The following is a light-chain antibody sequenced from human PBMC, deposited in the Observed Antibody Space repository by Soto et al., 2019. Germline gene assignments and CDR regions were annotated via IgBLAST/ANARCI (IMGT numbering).Light chain of an antibody. CDR1: QSVSSSY. V-gene: IGKV3-20*01. CDR3: QQYGSSPMYT. J-gene: IGKJ2*01. Sequence: EIVLTQSPGTLSLSPGERATLSCRASQSVSSSYFAWYQQKPGQAPRLLIYGASGRATGIPDRFSGSGSGTDFILTISRLEPEDFAVYYCQQYGSSPMYTFGQGTKLEIK. CDR2: GAS.